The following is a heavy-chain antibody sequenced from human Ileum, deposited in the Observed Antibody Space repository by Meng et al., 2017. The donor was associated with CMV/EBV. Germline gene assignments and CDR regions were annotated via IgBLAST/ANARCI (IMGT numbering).Heavy chain of an antibody. V-gene: IGHV3-74*01. CDR3: ARHYCSGGICLDC. D-gene: IGHD2-15*01. CDR1: GFTFSSYW. Sequence: GGSLRLSCAASGFTFSSYWMYWVRQAPGKGLVWVSRIKSDGSSTTYADSVKGRFTISRDNAKNSLYLQMASLRADDTAVYYCARHYCSGGICLDCWGQGTLVTVSS. J-gene: IGHJ4*02. CDR2: IKSDGSST.